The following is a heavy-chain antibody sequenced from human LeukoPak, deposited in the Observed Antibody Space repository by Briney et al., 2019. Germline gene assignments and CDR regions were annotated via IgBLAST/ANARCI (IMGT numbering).Heavy chain of an antibody. CDR2: IYPGDSDT. V-gene: IGHV5-51*01. CDR3: ARRQGCSSTSCPPDY. CDR1: GYSSTTYW. D-gene: IGHD2-2*01. J-gene: IGHJ4*02. Sequence: GSSLKISCRGSGYSSTTYWIGWVRQLPGKGVEWMGVIYPGDSDTRYSPSFQGQVTVSADKSINTSYLQWSSLKASDTAMYYWARRQGCSSTSCPPDYWGRGTLVTVSP.